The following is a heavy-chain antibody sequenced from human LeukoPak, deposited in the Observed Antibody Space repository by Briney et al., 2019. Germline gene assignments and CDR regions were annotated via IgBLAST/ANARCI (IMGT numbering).Heavy chain of an antibody. V-gene: IGHV3-21*01. J-gene: IGHJ3*02. CDR2: ISSSSSYI. D-gene: IGHD2-21*01. Sequence: GGSLRLSCAASGFTFSSYSMNWVRQAPGKGLEWVSSISSSSSYIYYADSVKGRFTISRDNAKNSLYLQMNSLRAEDTAVYYCARSLNHLIVVVIATPGDAFDIWGQGTMVTVSS. CDR3: ARSLNHLIVVVIATPGDAFDI. CDR1: GFTFSSYS.